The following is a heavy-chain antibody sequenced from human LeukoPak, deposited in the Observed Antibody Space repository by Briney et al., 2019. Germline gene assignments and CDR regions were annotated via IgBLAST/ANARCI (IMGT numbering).Heavy chain of an antibody. J-gene: IGHJ4*02. D-gene: IGHD3-9*01. CDR1: GFTFSSYA. V-gene: IGHV3-23*01. Sequence: HPGESLRLSCAASGFTFSSYAMSWVRQAPGKGLEWVSAISGSCGSTYYADSVKGRFTISRDNSKNTLYLQMNSLRAEDTAVYYCAKDRSPGYYCDYWGQGTLVTVSS. CDR2: ISGSCGST. CDR3: AKDRSPGYYCDY.